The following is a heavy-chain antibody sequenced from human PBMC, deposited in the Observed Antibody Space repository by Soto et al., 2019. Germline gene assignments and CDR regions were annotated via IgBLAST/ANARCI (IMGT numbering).Heavy chain of an antibody. J-gene: IGHJ4*02. D-gene: IGHD2-15*01. V-gene: IGHV3-33*01. CDR1: GFTFSSYG. Sequence: GGSLRLSCAASGFTFSSYGMHWVRQAPGKGLEWVAAIWYDGSNKYYADSVKGRFTISRDNSKNTLYLQMNSLRAEDTAVYYCARTGYCSGGCCYSDSDPYRDYWGPGT. CDR2: IWYDGSNK. CDR3: ARTGYCSGGCCYSDSDPYRDY.